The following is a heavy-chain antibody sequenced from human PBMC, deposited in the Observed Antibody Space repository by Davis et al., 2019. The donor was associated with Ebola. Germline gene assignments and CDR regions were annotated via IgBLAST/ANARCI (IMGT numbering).Heavy chain of an antibody. D-gene: IGHD4-17*01. V-gene: IGHV3-53*04. Sequence: GESLKISCAASGFTVSSNYMSWVRQAPGKGLEWVSVIYSGGSTYYADSVKGRFTISRHNSKNTLYLQMNSLRAEDTAVYYCARLRMTTVTLFDYWGQGTLVTVSS. CDR1: GFTVSSNY. CDR3: ARLRMTTVTLFDY. J-gene: IGHJ4*02. CDR2: IYSGGST.